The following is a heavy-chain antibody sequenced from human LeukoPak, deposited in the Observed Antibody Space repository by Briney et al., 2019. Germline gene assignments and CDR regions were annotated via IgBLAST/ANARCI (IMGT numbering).Heavy chain of an antibody. D-gene: IGHD1-26*01. CDR2: ISGSGGST. J-gene: IGHJ4*02. V-gene: IGHV3-23*01. Sequence: GGSLRLSCAASGFTVSSNYMSWVRQAPGKGLEWVSAISGSGGSTYYADSVKGRFTISRDNSKNTLYLQMNSLRAEDTAVYYCATPSGSYYDYYFDYWGQGTLVTVSS. CDR3: ATPSGSYYDYYFDY. CDR1: GFTVSSNY.